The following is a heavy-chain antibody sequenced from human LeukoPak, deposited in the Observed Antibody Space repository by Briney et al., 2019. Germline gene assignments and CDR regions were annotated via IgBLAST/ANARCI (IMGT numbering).Heavy chain of an antibody. CDR2: ISSSSSYI. CDR1: GFTFSSYS. J-gene: IGHJ6*03. V-gene: IGHV3-21*01. CDR3: AREEYSSGWYHYYYMDV. D-gene: IGHD6-25*01. Sequence: GGSLRLSCAASGFTFSSYSMNWVRQAPGKGLEWVSSISSSSSYIYYADSVKGRFTISRDNAKNSLYLQMNSLRAEDTAVYYCAREEYSSGWYHYYYMDVWGNGTTVTVSS.